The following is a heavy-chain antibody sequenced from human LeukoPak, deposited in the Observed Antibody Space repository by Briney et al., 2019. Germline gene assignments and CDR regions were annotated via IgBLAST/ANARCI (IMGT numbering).Heavy chain of an antibody. Sequence: GGSLRLSCAASGFTFSSYSMNWVRQAPGKGLEWVSSISSSSSYIYYADSVKGRFTNSRVNAKNSLYLHMNSLRAEDTAVYYCARGITGHYCTSSSCYLYYFDYWGQGTLVTVSS. CDR3: ARGITGHYCTSSSCYLYYFDY. CDR1: GFTFSSYS. CDR2: ISSSSSYI. V-gene: IGHV3-21*04. D-gene: IGHD2-2*01. J-gene: IGHJ4*02.